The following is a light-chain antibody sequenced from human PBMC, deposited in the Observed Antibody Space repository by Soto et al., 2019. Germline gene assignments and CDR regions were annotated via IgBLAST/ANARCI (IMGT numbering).Light chain of an antibody. CDR1: QSISSY. CDR2: AAS. J-gene: IGKJ1*01. V-gene: IGKV1-39*01. Sequence: DLQMTQSPSSLSASVGDGVTITCRASQSISSYLNWYQQKPGKAPKLLIYAASSLQSGVPSRFSGSGSGTDFTLTISSLQPEDFATYYCQQSYSTPPTFGQGTKVEIK. CDR3: QQSYSTPPT.